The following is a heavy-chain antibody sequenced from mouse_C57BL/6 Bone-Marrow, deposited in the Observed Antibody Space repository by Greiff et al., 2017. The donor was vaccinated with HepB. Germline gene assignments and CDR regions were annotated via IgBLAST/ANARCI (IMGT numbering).Heavy chain of an antibody. CDR1: GFNIKDYY. J-gene: IGHJ2*01. CDR2: IDPEDGET. CDR3: ASTSLLKSDY. V-gene: IGHV14-2*01. D-gene: IGHD1-2*01. Sequence: VQLKQSGAELVKPGASVKLSCTASGFNIKDYYMHWVKQRTEQGLEWIGRIDPEDGETKYAPNFPGKATITADTPTNTASLQLSNLTSEDTAVYYVASTSLLKSDYGGQGTTLTVSS.